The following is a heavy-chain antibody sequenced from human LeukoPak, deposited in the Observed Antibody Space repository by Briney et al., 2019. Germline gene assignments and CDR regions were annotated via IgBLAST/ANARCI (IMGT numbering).Heavy chain of an antibody. Sequence: GGSLRLSCAASGFTLSSYLMSWVRQAPGKGQEWVANIKQDGSEKYYVDSVKGRFTISRDNAKNSLYLQMNSLRAKDTAVYYCARDSGSSWSYYFDYWGQGTLVTVSS. CDR2: IKQDGSEK. V-gene: IGHV3-7*01. CDR1: GFTLSSYL. J-gene: IGHJ4*02. D-gene: IGHD6-13*01. CDR3: ARDSGSSWSYYFDY.